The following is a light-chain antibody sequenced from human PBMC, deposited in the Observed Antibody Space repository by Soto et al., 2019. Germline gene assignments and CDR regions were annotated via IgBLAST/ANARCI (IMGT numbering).Light chain of an antibody. CDR3: RSHAGSNNRFV. CDR2: DVN. CDR1: SSDVGGYNY. Sequence: QSALTQPPSASGSPGHSVTISCTGTSSDVGGYNYVSWYHQHPGKAPKVMIYDVNNRPSGVPDRFSCSKSGNTASLTVSGLQGEDEADDYCRSHAGSNNRFVFGSGTKVTVL. J-gene: IGLJ1*01. V-gene: IGLV2-8*01.